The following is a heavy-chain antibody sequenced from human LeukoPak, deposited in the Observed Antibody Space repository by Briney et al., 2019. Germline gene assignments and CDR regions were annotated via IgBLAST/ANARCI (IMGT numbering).Heavy chain of an antibody. CDR2: IYYSGST. V-gene: IGHV4-59*01. Sequence: SETLSLNCTVSGGSISSYYWSWIRQPPGKGLEWIGYIYYSGSTNYNPSLKSRVTISVDTSKNQFSLKLSSVTAADTAVYYCARYRAAAGLNYFDYWGQGTLVTVSS. J-gene: IGHJ4*02. CDR3: ARYRAAAGLNYFDY. CDR1: GGSISSYY. D-gene: IGHD6-13*01.